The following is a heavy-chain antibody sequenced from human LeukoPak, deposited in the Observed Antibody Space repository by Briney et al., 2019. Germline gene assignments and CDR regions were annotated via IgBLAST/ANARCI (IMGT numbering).Heavy chain of an antibody. V-gene: IGHV3-11*01. CDR2: ISSSGSTI. CDR1: GFTFSDYY. CDR3: ARGSGTTLLGIDY. D-gene: IGHD1-7*01. J-gene: IGHJ4*02. Sequence: PVGSLRLSCAASGFTFSDYYMSSIRQAPGKGLERVSYISSSGSTIYYPDSVKGRFTIPRDNAKNSLYLQMNSLRAEDTAVYYCARGSGTTLLGIDYWGQGTLVTVSS.